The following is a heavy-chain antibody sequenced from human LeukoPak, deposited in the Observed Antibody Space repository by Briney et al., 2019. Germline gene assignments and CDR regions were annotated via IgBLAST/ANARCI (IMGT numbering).Heavy chain of an antibody. CDR3: RAATRYLDYYYDY. D-gene: IGHD3-22*01. V-gene: IGHV3-30*03. CDR2: ISFDGSNQ. J-gene: IGHJ4*02. CDR1: RFTFNIFG. Sequence: GGSLRLSCAASRFTFNIFGMHWVRQAPGKGLEWVAVISFDGSNQYYADSVRGRFTISRDNSRDTLYLQMSSLTIEDTAVYYCRAATRYLDYYYDYWGRGTLVTVSS.